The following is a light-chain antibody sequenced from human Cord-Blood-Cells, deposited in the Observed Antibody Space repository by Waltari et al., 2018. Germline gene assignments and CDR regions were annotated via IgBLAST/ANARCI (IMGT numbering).Light chain of an antibody. CDR1: QGMSIA. J-gene: IGKJ2*01. V-gene: IGKV1-13*02. Sequence: AIQSTQTPYSLSASVVDRVTITCRTSQGMSIALAWYQQKPGKAPKLLIYFASHLESGVPSTFSGSGSGTDFTLPITRRQPEALPTYYCQQFNSYPHTFGQGTKLEIK. CDR3: QQFNSYPHT. CDR2: FAS.